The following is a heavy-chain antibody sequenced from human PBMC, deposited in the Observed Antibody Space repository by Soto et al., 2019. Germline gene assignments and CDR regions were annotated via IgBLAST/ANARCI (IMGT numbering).Heavy chain of an antibody. Sequence: QVQLVQSGAEVKKPGSSVKVSCKASGGTFSSYTISWVRQAPGQGLEWMGRIIRILGIANYAQKFKGSVTITADKSTSTAYMELSSLRSEDTAVYYCAMEYCSSTSCYRDYWGQGTLVTVSS. CDR2: IIRILGIA. CDR1: GGTFSSYT. CDR3: AMEYCSSTSCYRDY. V-gene: IGHV1-69*02. D-gene: IGHD2-2*02. J-gene: IGHJ4*02.